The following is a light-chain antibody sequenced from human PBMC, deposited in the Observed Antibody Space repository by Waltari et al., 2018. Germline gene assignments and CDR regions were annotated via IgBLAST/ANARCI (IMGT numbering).Light chain of an antibody. V-gene: IGKV1-9*01. J-gene: IGKJ2*01. CDR3: QQYNTWPPYT. Sequence: DIQLTQSPSFLSASVGDRVTITCRASQGINSYLAWYQQNPGKAPKLLIYAASTLQSGVPSRFSGSESGTEFTLTISSLQPEDFATYYCQQYNTWPPYTFGQGTKLEIK. CDR2: AAS. CDR1: QGINSY.